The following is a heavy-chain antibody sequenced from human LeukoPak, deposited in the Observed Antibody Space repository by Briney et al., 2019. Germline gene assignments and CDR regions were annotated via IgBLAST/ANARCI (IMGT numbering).Heavy chain of an antibody. J-gene: IGHJ4*02. CDR1: GYSFSSYW. CDR3: ARHRSSCSGGRCYVDY. Sequence: KRGESLKISCKCSGYSFSSYWIGWVRQLPGKGLEWMAIIYPGDSDTRYSPSFHGQVTISADKSINTAYLQWSSLRASDTAIYYCARHRSSCSGGRCYVDYWGQGTLVTVSS. D-gene: IGHD2-15*01. CDR2: IYPGDSDT. V-gene: IGHV5-51*01.